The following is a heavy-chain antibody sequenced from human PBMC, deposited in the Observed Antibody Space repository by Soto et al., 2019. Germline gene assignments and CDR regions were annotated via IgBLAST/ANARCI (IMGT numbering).Heavy chain of an antibody. CDR1: GGTFISYA. V-gene: IGHV1-69*06. J-gene: IGHJ6*02. CDR2: IIPIFGTA. D-gene: IGHD6-13*01. CDR3: ARVKQLAPRENYYYGMDV. Sequence: GASVKVSCKASGGTFISYAISWVRQAPGQGLEWMGGIIPIFGTANYAQKFQGRVTITADKSTSTAYMELSSLRSEDTAVYYCARVKQLAPRENYYYGMDVWGQGTTVTVSS.